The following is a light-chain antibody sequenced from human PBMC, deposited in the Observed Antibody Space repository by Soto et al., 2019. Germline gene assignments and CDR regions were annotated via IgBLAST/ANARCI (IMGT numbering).Light chain of an antibody. CDR3: QKYYTAPET. Sequence: DIQMTQSPSSLSASVGDRVTLTCRASQGIGNYLAWYQQKPGKVTKNLIYDASTLQSGVPSRFSGSGSGTEFTRTISSLQPEDVATYYCQKYYTAPETFGQGTKVEIK. CDR2: DAS. CDR1: QGIGNY. V-gene: IGKV1-27*01. J-gene: IGKJ1*01.